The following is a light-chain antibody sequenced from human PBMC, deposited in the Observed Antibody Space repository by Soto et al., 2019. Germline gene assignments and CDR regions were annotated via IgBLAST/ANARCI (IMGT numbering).Light chain of an antibody. J-gene: IGKJ2*01. CDR3: QETNYHT. CDR2: DAS. V-gene: IGKV1-5*01. Sequence: DIQMTQSPSTLSASVGDRVTITCRASQSIYRYLAWYQQKPGKAPKLLIYDASNLQSGVPSRFSGSGSGTEFTLTISSLQPDDLATYYCQETNYHTFGQGTKLEIK. CDR1: QSIYRY.